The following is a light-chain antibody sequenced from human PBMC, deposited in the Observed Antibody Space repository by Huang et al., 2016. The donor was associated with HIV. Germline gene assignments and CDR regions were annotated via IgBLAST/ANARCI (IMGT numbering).Light chain of an antibody. CDR2: DVS. CDR1: QSVSSY. J-gene: IGKJ5*01. Sequence: EIVLTQSPATLALSPGERTTLSCRTSQSVSSYVAWYQQKPGQAPRLLIYDVSNRATVIPGRFSGSGSGTDFTLTISSLEPEDFAVYYCQQRSNWPAFGQGTRLEIK. CDR3: QQRSNWPA. V-gene: IGKV3-11*01.